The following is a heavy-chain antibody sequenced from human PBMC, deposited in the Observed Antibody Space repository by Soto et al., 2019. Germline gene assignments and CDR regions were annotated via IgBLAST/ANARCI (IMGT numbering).Heavy chain of an antibody. CDR1: GGSISSGDYY. Sequence: QVQLQESGPGLVKPSQTLSLTCTVSGGSISSGDYYWSWIRQPPGKGLEWIGYIYHSGSTYYNPSLKSRVTISVDTSKNQFSLMLSSVTAADTAVYYCARERPDGARLGPWGQGTLVTVSS. J-gene: IGHJ5*02. CDR2: IYHSGST. V-gene: IGHV4-30-4*01. D-gene: IGHD6-6*01. CDR3: ARERPDGARLGP.